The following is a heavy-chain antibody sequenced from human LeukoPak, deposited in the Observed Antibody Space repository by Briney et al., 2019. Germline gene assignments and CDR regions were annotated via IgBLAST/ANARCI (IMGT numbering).Heavy chain of an antibody. V-gene: IGHV3-21*01. D-gene: IGHD5-18*01. CDR2: ISSSSYI. Sequence: GRSLRLSCAASGFTFSSYSMNWVRQAPGKGLEWVSSISSSSYIYYADSVMGRFTISRDNAKNSLYLQMNSLRAEDTAVYYCARGISYFDYWGQGTLVTVSS. J-gene: IGHJ4*02. CDR3: ARGISYFDY. CDR1: GFTFSSYS.